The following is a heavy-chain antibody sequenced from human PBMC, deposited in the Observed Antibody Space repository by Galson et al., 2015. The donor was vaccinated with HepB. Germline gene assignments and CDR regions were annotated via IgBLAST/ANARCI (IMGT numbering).Heavy chain of an antibody. CDR3: AREGVAAARQYGMDV. J-gene: IGHJ6*02. CDR2: IGTAGDT. V-gene: IGHV3-13*01. CDR1: GFTFSSYD. D-gene: IGHD6-13*01. Sequence: SLRLSCAASGFTFSSYDMHWVRQATGKGLEWVSAIGTAGDTYYPGSVKGRFTISRENAKNSLYLQMNSLRAGDTAVYYCAREGVAAARQYGMDVWGQGTTVTVSS.